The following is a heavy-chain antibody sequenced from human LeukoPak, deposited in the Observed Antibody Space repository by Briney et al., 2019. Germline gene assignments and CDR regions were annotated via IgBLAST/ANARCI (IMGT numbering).Heavy chain of an antibody. CDR1: GFTFSAAW. J-gene: IGHJ4*02. V-gene: IGHV3-15*01. CDR3: FADLPGTNSPYFDY. Sequence: GGSLRLSCAASGFTFSAAWMNWVRQAPGKGLEWVGRIKSKSNGGTTDFAAPVRDRFTISRDDSKNTLNLQMDSLRTEDTAVYYFFADLPGTNSPYFDYWGQGTLVTVSS. D-gene: IGHD4/OR15-4a*01. CDR2: IKSKSNGGTT.